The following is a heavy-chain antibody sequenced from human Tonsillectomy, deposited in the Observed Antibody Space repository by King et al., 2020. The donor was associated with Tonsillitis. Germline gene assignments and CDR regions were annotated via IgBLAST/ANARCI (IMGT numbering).Heavy chain of an antibody. CDR1: GYSFTNYW. V-gene: IGHV5-10-1*03. Sequence: VQLVESGAEVKKPGESLRISCKGSGYSFTNYWISWVRQMPGKGLEWMGRIDPTDSYTNYSPSFQGHVTISADRSISTAYLQWSSLKASDTAIYYCARHYYDSSGQHPPFDYWGQGTLVTVSS. D-gene: IGHD3-22*01. CDR3: ARHYYDSSGQHPPFDY. J-gene: IGHJ4*02. CDR2: IDPTDSYT.